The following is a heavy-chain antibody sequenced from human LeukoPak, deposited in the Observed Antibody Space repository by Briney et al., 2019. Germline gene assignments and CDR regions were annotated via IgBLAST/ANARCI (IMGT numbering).Heavy chain of an antibody. CDR2: LDDSGNT. J-gene: IGHJ5*02. Sequence: PSETLSLTCSVSSGSVRSNYYSWAWIRQAPGKGLEWVGGLDDSGNTYYNPSLKSRLTMSVDTSKNHFSLNLKSVAAADTSVYYCARRLRIGAAEWFDPWGQGIMVTVFS. CDR3: ARRLRIGAAEWFDP. V-gene: IGHV4-39*02. D-gene: IGHD2-15*01. CDR1: SGSVRSNYYS.